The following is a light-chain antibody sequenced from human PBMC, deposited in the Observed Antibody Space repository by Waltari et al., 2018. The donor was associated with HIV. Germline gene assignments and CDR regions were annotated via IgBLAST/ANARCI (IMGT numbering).Light chain of an antibody. V-gene: IGLV1-51*01. CDR3: GTWDSGLSVVV. CDR2: DNK. Sequence: QSVLTQPPSVSAAPGQTVTITCPGTSSNIGNNYVSWNQHLPGTAPHLLIYDNKKRPSGIPDRFSASKSGTSATLDITGLQTGDEADYYCGTWDSGLSVVVFGEGTKLTVL. J-gene: IGLJ2*01. CDR1: SSNIGNNY.